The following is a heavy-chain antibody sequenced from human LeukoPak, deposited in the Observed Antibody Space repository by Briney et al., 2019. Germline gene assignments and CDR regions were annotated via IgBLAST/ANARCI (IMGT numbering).Heavy chain of an antibody. CDR2: IYPGDSDT. J-gene: IGHJ4*02. D-gene: IGHD6-13*01. V-gene: IGHV5-51*01. CDR3: ARRSLSSWYYFDY. Sequence: GESLKISCKGSGYSFTSYWIGWVRQMPGKGLEWMGIIYPGDSDTRCSPSFQGQVTVSADKSISTAYLQWSSLKASDTAMYYCARRSLSSWYYFDYWGQGTLVTVSS. CDR1: GYSFTSYW.